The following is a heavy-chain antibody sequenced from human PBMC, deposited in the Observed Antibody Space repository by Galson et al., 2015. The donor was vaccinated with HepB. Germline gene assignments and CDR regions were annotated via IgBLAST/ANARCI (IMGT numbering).Heavy chain of an antibody. Sequence: SLRLSCAASGFTFSSYWMSWVRQAPGKGLEWLANMNPDGSEEHYADSVKGRLTISRDNAKSSLYLQLNGLRVEDTAVYYCARGGGRHLFDPWGQGTLVTVSS. CDR3: ARGGGRHLFDP. CDR2: MNPDGSEE. D-gene: IGHD3-16*01. V-gene: IGHV3-7*03. CDR1: GFTFSSYW. J-gene: IGHJ5*02.